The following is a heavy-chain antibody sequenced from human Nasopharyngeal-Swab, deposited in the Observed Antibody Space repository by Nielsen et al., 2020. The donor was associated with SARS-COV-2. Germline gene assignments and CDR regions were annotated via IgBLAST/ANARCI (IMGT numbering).Heavy chain of an antibody. V-gene: IGHV4-31*03. CDR1: GGSISSGGYY. CDR3: ASRGYSGYDFDY. D-gene: IGHD5-12*01. J-gene: IGHJ4*02. Sequence: LRLSCTVSGGSISSGGYYWSWIRQHPGKGLEWIGYIYYSGSTYYNPSLKSRVTISVDTSKNQFSLKLSSVTAADTAVYYCASRGYSGYDFDYWGQGTLVTVSS. CDR2: IYYSGST.